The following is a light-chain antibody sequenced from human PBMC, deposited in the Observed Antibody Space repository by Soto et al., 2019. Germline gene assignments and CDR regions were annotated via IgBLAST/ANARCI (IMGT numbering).Light chain of an antibody. CDR3: CSFTNSYTWV. CDR2: EVS. J-gene: IGLJ3*02. Sequence: QSALTQPASVSGSPGQSITISCTGTSSDVGGYNYVSWFQHHPGKVPKLMIYEVSHRPSGVSDRSSGSKSGTTASLTISGLQAEDEADYYCCSFTNSYTWVFGGGTKLTVL. CDR1: SSDVGGYNY. V-gene: IGLV2-14*01.